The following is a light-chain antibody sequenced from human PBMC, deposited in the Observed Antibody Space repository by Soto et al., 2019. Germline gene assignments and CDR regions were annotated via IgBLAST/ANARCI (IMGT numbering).Light chain of an antibody. Sequence: EIVMTQSPATLSVSPGERATLSCRASQSVRTKLAWYQQKPGQAPRLLIDDASTRATGIPARFSGSGSGTQFTLTISSLQAEDFAVYYCQQYNNWPLTFGGGTKVEIK. CDR2: DAS. J-gene: IGKJ4*01. V-gene: IGKV3-15*01. CDR1: QSVRTK. CDR3: QQYNNWPLT.